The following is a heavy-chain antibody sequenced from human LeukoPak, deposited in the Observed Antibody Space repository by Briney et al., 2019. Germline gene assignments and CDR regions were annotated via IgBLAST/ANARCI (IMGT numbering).Heavy chain of an antibody. CDR1: GFTFSSYV. J-gene: IGHJ4*02. D-gene: IGHD3-22*01. CDR2: ISYDGSNK. CDR3: ARGDYYYDSSGYYYVPIQDFDY. Sequence: GGSLRLSCAASGFTFSSYVMHWVRQAPGKGLEWVAVISYDGSNKYYADSVKGRFTISRDNSKNTLYLQMNSLRAEDTAVYYCARGDYYYDSSGYYYVPIQDFDYWGQGTLVTVSS. V-gene: IGHV3-30-3*01.